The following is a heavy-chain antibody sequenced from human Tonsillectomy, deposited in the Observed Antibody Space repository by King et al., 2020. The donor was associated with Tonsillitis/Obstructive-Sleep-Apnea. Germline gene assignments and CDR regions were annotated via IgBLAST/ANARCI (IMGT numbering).Heavy chain of an antibody. CDR3: AKGAHIVVVPATIDNYFDY. D-gene: IGHD2-2*02. J-gene: IGHJ4*02. CDR2: ISGSGGST. Sequence: QLVQSGGGLVQPGGSLRLSCAASGFTFSSYAMSWVRQAPGKGLEWVSAISGSGGSTYYADSVKGRFTISRDNSKNTLYLQKNSLRAEDTAVYYCAKGAHIVVVPATIDNYFDYWGQGTLVTVSS. V-gene: IGHV3-23*04. CDR1: GFTFSSYA.